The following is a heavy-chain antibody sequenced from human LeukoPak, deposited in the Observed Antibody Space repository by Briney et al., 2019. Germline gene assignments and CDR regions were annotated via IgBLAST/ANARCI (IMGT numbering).Heavy chain of an antibody. J-gene: IGHJ4*02. V-gene: IGHV3-23*01. CDR1: GFTFSSHS. CDR2: ISGSGSST. CDR3: AKEESSAYPSSDY. D-gene: IGHD3-22*01. Sequence: GGSLRLSCAASGFTFSSHSMNWVRQAPGKGLEWVSVISGSGSSTYYADSVKGRFTISRDNSKNTLHLQMNSLRAEDTAVYYCAKEESSAYPSSDYWGQGTLVTVSS.